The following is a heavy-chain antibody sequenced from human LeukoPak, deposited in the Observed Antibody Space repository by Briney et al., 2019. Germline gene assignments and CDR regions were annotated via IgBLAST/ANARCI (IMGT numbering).Heavy chain of an antibody. CDR3: ARGQRGYSYGPAAFDI. D-gene: IGHD5-18*01. CDR2: INHSGST. J-gene: IGHJ3*02. CDR1: GGSFSGYY. V-gene: IGHV4-34*01. Sequence: SEILSLTCAVYGGSFSGYYWSWIRQPPGKGLEWIGEINHSGSTNYNPSLKSRVTISVDTSKNQFSLKLSSVTAADTAVYYCARGQRGYSYGPAAFDIWGQGTMVTVSS.